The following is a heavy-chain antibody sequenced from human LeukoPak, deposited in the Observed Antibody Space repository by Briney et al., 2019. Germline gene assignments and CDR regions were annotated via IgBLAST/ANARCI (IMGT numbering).Heavy chain of an antibody. D-gene: IGHD3-22*01. CDR1: AFTFSSYW. J-gene: IGHJ4*02. V-gene: IGHV3-7*01. Sequence: GGSLRLSCAASAFTFSSYWMSWVRQAPGKGLEWVANIKQDGSEKYYVDSVKGRFTISRDNAKNSLYLQMNSLRAEDTAVYYCARARITMIVGPSYYFDYWGQGTLVTVSS. CDR3: ARARITMIVGPSYYFDY. CDR2: IKQDGSEK.